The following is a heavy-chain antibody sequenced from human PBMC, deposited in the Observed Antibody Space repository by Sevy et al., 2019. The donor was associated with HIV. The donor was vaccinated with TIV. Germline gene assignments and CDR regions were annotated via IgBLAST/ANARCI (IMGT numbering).Heavy chain of an antibody. CDR2: ISSDSTTI. CDR3: ARNCYGDYIIDS. V-gene: IGHV3-48*02. CDR1: GFTFTSYS. D-gene: IGHD4-17*01. Sequence: GEALKISCAASGFTFTSYSMNRVRQAPGKGLEWVSYISSDSTTIYYVESVKGRFTISRDNANNAQYLQMISLRDEDTAVYYCARNCYGDYIIDSWGQGTPVTVSS. J-gene: IGHJ4*02.